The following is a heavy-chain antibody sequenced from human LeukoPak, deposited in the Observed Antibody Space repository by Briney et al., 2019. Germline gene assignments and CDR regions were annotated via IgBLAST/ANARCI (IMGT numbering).Heavy chain of an antibody. D-gene: IGHD1-26*01. CDR1: GFTFSDYY. CDR2: ISSSGSTI. Sequence: GGSLRLSCAASGFTFSDYYMSWIRQAPGKGLKWVSYISSSGSTIYYADSVKGRFTVSRDNSKNTLYLQMNSLRAEDTAVYYCAKEHSEPYYRGADYWGQGTLVTVSS. J-gene: IGHJ4*02. V-gene: IGHV3-11*01. CDR3: AKEHSEPYYRGADY.